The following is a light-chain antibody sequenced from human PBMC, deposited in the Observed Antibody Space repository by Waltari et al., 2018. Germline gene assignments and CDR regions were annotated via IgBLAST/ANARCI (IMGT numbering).Light chain of an antibody. CDR1: QSVSVW. CDR3: QQYNSYST. V-gene: IGKV1-5*03. CDR2: KAS. Sequence: DIQMTQSPSTLSASVGDRVTITCRASQSVSVWLAWYQQKPGKAPKLLIYKASNLESGVPSRFIGSGSGTEFTLTISSLQPDDFATYYCQQYNSYSTFGQGTKVEIK. J-gene: IGKJ1*01.